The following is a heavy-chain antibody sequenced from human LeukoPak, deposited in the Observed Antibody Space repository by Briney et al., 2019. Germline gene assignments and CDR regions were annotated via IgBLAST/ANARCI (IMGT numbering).Heavy chain of an antibody. CDR3: AAEWSGYYMRRGVFDP. V-gene: IGHV4-31*03. CDR1: GGSISSGGYY. D-gene: IGHD3-3*01. Sequence: PSETLSLTCTVSGGSISSGGYYWSWIRQHPGKGLEWIGYIYYSGSTYYNPSLKSRVTISVDTSKNQFTLKLSSVTAADTAVYYCAAEWSGYYMRRGVFDPWGQGTLVTVSS. CDR2: IYYSGST. J-gene: IGHJ5*02.